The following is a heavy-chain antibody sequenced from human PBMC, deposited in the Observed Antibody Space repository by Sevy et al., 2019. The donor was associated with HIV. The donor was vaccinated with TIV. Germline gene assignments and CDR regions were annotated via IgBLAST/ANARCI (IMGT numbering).Heavy chain of an antibody. D-gene: IGHD3-3*01. Sequence: GGSLRLSCAASGFTFRRYGMHWVRRAPGKGLEWVAGTWFDGTKKYYLESVKGRFSISRDNSKKMVYLQMNSLRAEDTAVYYCAKDFFEGDVISNFDSWGQGTLVTVSS. CDR2: TWFDGTKK. V-gene: IGHV3-33*06. CDR1: GFTFRRYG. CDR3: AKDFFEGDVISNFDS. J-gene: IGHJ4*02.